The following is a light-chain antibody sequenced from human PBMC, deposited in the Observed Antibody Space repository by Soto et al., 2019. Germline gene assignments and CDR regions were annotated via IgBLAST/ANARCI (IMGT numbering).Light chain of an antibody. J-gene: IGLJ1*01. CDR1: SSDVGGYNY. CDR3: SSYTNSRTYV. Sequence: QSALTQPASVSGSPGQSITICCTGTSSDVGGYNYVSWYQQHPGKVPTLMIHDVTNRPSGVSNRFSGSKSGNTASLTISGLQAEDEADYYCSSYTNSRTYVFGTGTKVTVL. CDR2: DVT. V-gene: IGLV2-14*03.